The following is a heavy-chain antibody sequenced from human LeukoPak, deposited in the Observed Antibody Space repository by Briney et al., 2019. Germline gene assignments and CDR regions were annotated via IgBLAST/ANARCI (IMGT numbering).Heavy chain of an antibody. CDR3: ARDWFVDSGDDPFPFDY. CDR1: GYTFTGFY. V-gene: IGHV1-2*02. J-gene: IGHJ4*02. Sequence: GASVKVSCKASGYTFTGFYIHWVRQAPGQGLEWMGWLNCNSGGTNYAQKFQGRVTMTRDTSISTAYLELNRLTSDDTAIYYCARDWFVDSGDDPFPFDYWGQGTLGSVSS. CDR2: LNCNSGGT. D-gene: IGHD5-12*01.